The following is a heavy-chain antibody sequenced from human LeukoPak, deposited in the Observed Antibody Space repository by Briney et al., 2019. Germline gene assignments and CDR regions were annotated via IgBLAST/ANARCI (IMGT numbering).Heavy chain of an antibody. J-gene: IGHJ4*02. CDR1: GGSISSGDYY. CDR2: IYYSGST. D-gene: IGHD2-8*01. Sequence: PSETLSLTCTVSGGSISSGDYYWSWIRQPPGKGLEWIGYIYYSGSTYYNPSLKSRVTISVDTSKNQFSLKLSSVTAADTAVYYCARGYCTNGVCYLFDYWGQGTLVTVSS. V-gene: IGHV4-30-4*01. CDR3: ARGYCTNGVCYLFDY.